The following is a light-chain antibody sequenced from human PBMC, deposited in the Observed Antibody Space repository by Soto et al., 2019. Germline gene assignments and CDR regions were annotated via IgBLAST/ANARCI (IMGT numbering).Light chain of an antibody. CDR3: QQNDFLPYT. V-gene: IGKV1-33*01. CDR2: DAS. Sequence: DIQMTQSPSSLSASVGDRVTITCQASQDISNNLYWYQQKAGKAPRLLIYDASNLQSGVPSRFSGGGSGTDFTLAISRLQPEDIATYFCQQNDFLPYTFGQGTNLEIK. J-gene: IGKJ2*01. CDR1: QDISNN.